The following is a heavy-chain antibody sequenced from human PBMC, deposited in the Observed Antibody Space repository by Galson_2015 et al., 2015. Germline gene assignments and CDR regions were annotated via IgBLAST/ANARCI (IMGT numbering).Heavy chain of an antibody. Sequence: SLRLSCAASGFTFSSYGMHWVRQAPGKGLEWVAVIWYDGSNKYYADSVKGRFTISRDNSKNTLYLQMNSLRAEDTAVYYCAREGPYYDILTGYKVYGAHGMDVWGQGTTVTVSS. V-gene: IGHV3-33*01. CDR2: IWYDGSNK. D-gene: IGHD3-9*01. CDR1: GFTFSSYG. J-gene: IGHJ6*02. CDR3: AREGPYYDILTGYKVYGAHGMDV.